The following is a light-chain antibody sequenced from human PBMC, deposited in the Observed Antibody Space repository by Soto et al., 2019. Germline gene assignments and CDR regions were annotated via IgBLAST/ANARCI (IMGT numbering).Light chain of an antibody. J-gene: IGKJ1*01. V-gene: IGKV3-20*01. CDR3: QQFSSTPSWT. CDR1: QSVSSNY. CDR2: GAS. Sequence: ESVLTQSPGTLSLSPGERATLSCRASQSVSSNYLAWYQQKPGQAPRLLIYGASTRATGIPDRFSGSGSGTDFTLTISRLEPEDFAVYYCQQFSSTPSWTFGQGTKVDIK.